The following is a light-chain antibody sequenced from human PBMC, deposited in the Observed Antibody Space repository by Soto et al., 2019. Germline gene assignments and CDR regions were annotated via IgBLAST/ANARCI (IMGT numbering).Light chain of an antibody. CDR1: SSDVGSYDL. Sequence: QSALTQPASVSGSPGQSITISCTGTSSDVGSYDLVSWYQHHSGKAPKIIIYEVNKRPSGISDRFSGSKSGNTASLTISGLQAEDEADYYCCSYAGRYIFTFGTGTKLTVL. CDR2: EVN. CDR3: CSYAGRYIFT. J-gene: IGLJ1*01. V-gene: IGLV2-23*02.